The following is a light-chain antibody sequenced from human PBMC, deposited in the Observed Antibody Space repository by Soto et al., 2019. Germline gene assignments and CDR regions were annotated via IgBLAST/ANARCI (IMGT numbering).Light chain of an antibody. V-gene: IGKV1-27*01. J-gene: IGKJ1*01. CDR1: QGISNY. Sequence: DMQMTQSPSSLSASVGDRVTITCRASQGISNYLAWYQQRPGGVPKVLIYAASTLQSGVPSRFSGSGSGTEFTLTSSSLQPEDVATYYCQKYNSALPTFRQETKVDIK. CDR2: AAS. CDR3: QKYNSALPT.